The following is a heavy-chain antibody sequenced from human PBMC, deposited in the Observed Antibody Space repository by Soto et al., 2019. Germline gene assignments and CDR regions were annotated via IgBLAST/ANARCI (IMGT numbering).Heavy chain of an antibody. V-gene: IGHV1-46*01. CDR3: ARGGHVVVVTAALDY. CDR1: GDTFTEYY. J-gene: IGHJ4*02. CDR2: VNPSGGHT. Sequence: QVQLMQSGAEVKKPGASVKVSCKASGDTFTEYYIHWVRQAPGQGLEWMGTVNPSGGHTTYAQHFLGRVTMTRDTATSTLYMELTSLTSEETAVYYCARGGHVVVVTAALDYWGQGTLVTVSS. D-gene: IGHD2-21*02.